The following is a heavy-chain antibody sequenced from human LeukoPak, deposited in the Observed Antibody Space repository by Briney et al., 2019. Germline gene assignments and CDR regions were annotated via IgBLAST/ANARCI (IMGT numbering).Heavy chain of an antibody. CDR1: GVTLNFYS. CDR2: IYYNGGT. V-gene: IGHV4-59*01. J-gene: IGHJ3*02. CDR3: GRVVPTGRAFDN. D-gene: IGHD2-21*01. Sequence: SETLSLTCSVSGVTLNFYSWTWIRQPPGKGLEYIGDIYYNGGTAYARSLKTRVTMSLDTTKNLVFLRLDSVTAADTAVDFCGRVVPTGRAFDNWGHGTMVTVSS.